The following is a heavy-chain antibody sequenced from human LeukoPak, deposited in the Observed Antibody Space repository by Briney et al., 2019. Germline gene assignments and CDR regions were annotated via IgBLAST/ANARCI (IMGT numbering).Heavy chain of an antibody. CDR1: GYTFTGYY. Sequence: ASVKVSCKASGYTFTGYYMHWVRQAPGQGLEWMGWMNPNSGNTGYAQKFQGRVTMTRNTSISTAYMELSSLRSEDTAVYYCARSPSGFSDYWGQGTLATVSS. CDR3: ARSPSGFSDY. V-gene: IGHV1-8*02. D-gene: IGHD3-10*01. CDR2: MNPNSGNT. J-gene: IGHJ4*02.